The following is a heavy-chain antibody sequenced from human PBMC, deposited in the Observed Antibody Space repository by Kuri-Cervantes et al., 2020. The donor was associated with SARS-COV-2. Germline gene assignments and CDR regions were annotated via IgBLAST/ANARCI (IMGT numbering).Heavy chain of an antibody. CDR2: ISNDGRTE. V-gene: IGHV3-30*04. J-gene: IGHJ6*02. Sequence: GGSLRLSCAASGFTFSSHVMHWVRQAPGKGLEWVTVISNDGRTEHYTDSVKGRFTISRDKAKNTLYLQMNSLRPEDTAVYYCARDPPGMDVWGQGTVVTVSS. CDR1: GFTFSSHV. CDR3: ARDPPGMDV.